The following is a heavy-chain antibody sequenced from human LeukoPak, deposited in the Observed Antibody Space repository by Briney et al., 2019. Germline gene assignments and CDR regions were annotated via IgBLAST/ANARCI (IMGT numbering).Heavy chain of an antibody. CDR2: ISAYNGNT. CDR3: ARRYYDSSGYYFDY. D-gene: IGHD3-22*01. V-gene: IGHV1-18*04. Sequence: ASVKVSCKASGYTFTGYYLHWVRQAPGQGLEWMGWISAYNGNTNYAQKLQGRVTMTTDTSTSTAYMELRSLRSDDTAVYYCARRYYDSSGYYFDYWGQGTLVTVSS. J-gene: IGHJ4*02. CDR1: GYTFTGYY.